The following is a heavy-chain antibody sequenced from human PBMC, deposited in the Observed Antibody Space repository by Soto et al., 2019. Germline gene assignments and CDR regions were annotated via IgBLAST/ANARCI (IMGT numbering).Heavy chain of an antibody. Sequence: WGSLRLSCSASVFSFSSYWMTWFRQAPGKGLEWVANIKQDAREKYYVASVKGRFTIPRDNGKNLLYLQMDSLTADDTAVYYCAGDGVRNGAYNGWLDPWGQGTLVTVSS. CDR2: IKQDAREK. D-gene: IGHD3-16*01. CDR3: AGDGVRNGAYNGWLDP. V-gene: IGHV3-7*03. J-gene: IGHJ5*02. CDR1: VFSFSSYW.